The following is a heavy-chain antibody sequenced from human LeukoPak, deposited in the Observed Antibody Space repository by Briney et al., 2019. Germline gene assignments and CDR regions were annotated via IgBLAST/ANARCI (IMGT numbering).Heavy chain of an antibody. J-gene: IGHJ6*02. CDR2: IKQDGSEQ. CDR3: ARDNLAGRGYYYGMDV. V-gene: IGHV3-7*01. CDR1: GVTFSSYC. Sequence: GGSLRLSCAAPGVTFSSYCMSWVRQAPGKGLEWVANIKQDGSEQYYVDSVKGRFTISRDNAKNSLYLQMNSLRAEDTAVYYCARDNLAGRGYYYGMDVWGQGATVTVSS.